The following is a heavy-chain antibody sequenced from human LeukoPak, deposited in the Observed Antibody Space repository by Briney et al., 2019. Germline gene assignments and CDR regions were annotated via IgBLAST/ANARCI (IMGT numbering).Heavy chain of an antibody. CDR3: ARADIVVVPAAIRYYFDC. CDR1: GGSFSGYY. J-gene: IGHJ4*02. CDR2: INHSGST. Sequence: SETLSLTCAVYGGSFSGYYWSWIRQPPGKGLEWIGEINHSGSTNYNPSLKSRVTISVDTSKNQFSLKLSSVTAADTAVYYCARADIVVVPAAIRYYFDCWGQGTLVTVSS. V-gene: IGHV4-34*01. D-gene: IGHD2-2*01.